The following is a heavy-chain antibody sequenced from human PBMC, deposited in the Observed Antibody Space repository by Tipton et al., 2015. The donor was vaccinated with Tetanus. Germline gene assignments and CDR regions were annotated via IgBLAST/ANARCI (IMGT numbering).Heavy chain of an antibody. Sequence: TLSLTCSVSGGSLFSGSFYWAWLRQPPGKGLEWIGQIYYNGNTYYLSSLESRVTISADTSNNQFSLSLRSVTAADTAVYYCARQADNWFDPWGQGTLVTVS. V-gene: IGHV4-39*01. D-gene: IGHD6-25*01. CDR2: IYYNGNT. CDR3: ARQADNWFDP. J-gene: IGHJ5*02. CDR1: GGSLFSGSFY.